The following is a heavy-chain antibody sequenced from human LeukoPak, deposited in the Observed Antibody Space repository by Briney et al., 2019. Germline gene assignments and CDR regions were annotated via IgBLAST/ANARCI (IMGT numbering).Heavy chain of an antibody. Sequence: QPGGSLRLSCAASGFTFSNYAMSWVRQAPGKGLEWVSGISGSGGTTYHADSAKGRFTISRDNSKNTLYLQMKTLRAEDTAVYYCAKDGYDYDSSYSYFDYWGQGTLVTVSS. J-gene: IGHJ4*02. CDR1: GFTFSNYA. CDR2: ISGSGGTT. V-gene: IGHV3-23*01. D-gene: IGHD3-22*01. CDR3: AKDGYDYDSSYSYFDY.